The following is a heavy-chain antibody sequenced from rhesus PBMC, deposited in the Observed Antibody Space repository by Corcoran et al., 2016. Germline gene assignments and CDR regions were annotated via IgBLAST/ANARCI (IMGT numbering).Heavy chain of an antibody. D-gene: IGHD6-25*01. CDR3: ARDLWAAAAIDY. CDR1: GGSISSGYYY. J-gene: IGHJ4*01. Sequence: QVQLQESGPGLVKPSETLSLTCAVSGGSISSGYYYWSWIRQPPGKGLEWIGYITYSGSTSSNPSLKGRVTSSRDTSKNQFSLKLSSVTAADTAVYYCARDLWAAAAIDYWGQGVLVTVSS. CDR2: ITYSGST. V-gene: IGHV4-122*02.